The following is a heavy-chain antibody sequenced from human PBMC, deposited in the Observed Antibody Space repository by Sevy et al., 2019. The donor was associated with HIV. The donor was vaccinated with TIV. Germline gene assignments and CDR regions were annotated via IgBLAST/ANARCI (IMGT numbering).Heavy chain of an antibody. Sequence: GGSLRLSCAAYGFTFNNYAMTWVRQAPGKGLEWVSAVSGGGDTTYYADSVKGRVTISRDNSKNTLYLQMNSLRAEDTAVYYWAKGGSTSGYYLNYFAYWGQGTLVTVSS. CDR1: GFTFNNYA. CDR2: VSGGGDTT. D-gene: IGHD3-22*01. CDR3: AKGGSTSGYYLNYFAY. V-gene: IGHV3-23*01. J-gene: IGHJ4*02.